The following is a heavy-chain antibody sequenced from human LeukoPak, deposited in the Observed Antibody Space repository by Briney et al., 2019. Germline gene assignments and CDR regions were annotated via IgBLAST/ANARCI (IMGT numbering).Heavy chain of an antibody. V-gene: IGHV4-39*02. Sequence: SETLSLTCTVSGDSITTSSYRWGWIRQSPVKGLEWLGTTSYRGSTFYSPSLQSRLTMSVDPSRNLFSLSLKSVSAADTALYFCARIEARRLGLTGSLGNFAYLNIMDVWGPGTTVTVAS. D-gene: IGHD3-9*01. J-gene: IGHJ6*02. CDR3: ARIEARRLGLTGSLGNFAYLNIMDV. CDR2: TSYRGST. CDR1: GDSITTSSYR.